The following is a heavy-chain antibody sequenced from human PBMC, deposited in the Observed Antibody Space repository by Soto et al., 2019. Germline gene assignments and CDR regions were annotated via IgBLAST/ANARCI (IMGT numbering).Heavy chain of an antibody. D-gene: IGHD3-10*01. J-gene: IGHJ4*02. V-gene: IGHV3-21*01. CDR2: ISSSSSYI. Sequence: GGSLRLSCASSGFTFISYSMNWVRQAPGKGLEWVSSISSSSSYIYYADSVKGRFTISRDNAKNSLYLQMNSLRAEDTAVYYCARDGRGSGSYSLFDYWGQGTLVTVSS. CDR3: ARDGRGSGSYSLFDY. CDR1: GFTFISYS.